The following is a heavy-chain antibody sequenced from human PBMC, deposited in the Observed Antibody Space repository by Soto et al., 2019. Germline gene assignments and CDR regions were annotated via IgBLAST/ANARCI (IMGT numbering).Heavy chain of an antibody. CDR3: ARGGGSSSWYNWFDP. J-gene: IGHJ5*02. V-gene: IGHV4-61*01. D-gene: IGHD6-13*01. CDR2: IYYSGST. CDR1: GGSVSSGSYY. Sequence: SETLSLTCTVSGGSVSSGSYYWSWIRQPPGKGLEWIGYIYYSGSTNYNPSLKSRFTISVDTSKNQFSLKLSSVTAADTAVYYCARGGGSSSWYNWFDPWGQGTLVTVSS.